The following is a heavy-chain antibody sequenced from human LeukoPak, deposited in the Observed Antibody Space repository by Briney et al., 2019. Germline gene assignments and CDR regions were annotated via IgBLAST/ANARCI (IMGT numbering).Heavy chain of an antibody. CDR2: INHSGST. CDR3: ARGPRGYSYGFLRY. V-gene: IGHV4-34*01. J-gene: IGHJ4*02. D-gene: IGHD5-18*01. CDR1: GGSFSGYY. Sequence: SETLPLTCAVYGGSFSGYYWSWIRQPPGKGLEWIGEINHSGSTNYNPSLKSRLTISVDTSKNQFSLKLSSVTAADTAVYYCARGPRGYSYGFLRYWGQGTLVTVSS.